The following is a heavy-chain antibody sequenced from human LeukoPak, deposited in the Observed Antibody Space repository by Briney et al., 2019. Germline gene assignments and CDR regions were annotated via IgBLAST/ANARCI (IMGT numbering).Heavy chain of an antibody. Sequence: PGGSLRLSCAASGFTFSSYAMSWVRQAPGKGLEWVSVIYSGGSTYYADSVKGRFTISRDNSKNTLYLQMNSLRAEDTAVYYCARVVDGDYELDYWGQGTLVTVSS. V-gene: IGHV3-53*01. CDR2: IYSGGST. J-gene: IGHJ4*02. D-gene: IGHD4-17*01. CDR1: GFTFSSYA. CDR3: ARVVDGDYELDY.